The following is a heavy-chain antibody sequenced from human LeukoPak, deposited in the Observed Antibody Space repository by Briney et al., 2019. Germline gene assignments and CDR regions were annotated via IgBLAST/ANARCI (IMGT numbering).Heavy chain of an antibody. CDR3: ARASGYDFWSGTNAFDI. CDR2: INPSGGST. J-gene: IGHJ3*02. V-gene: IGHV1-46*01. CDR1: GYTFTSYY. D-gene: IGHD3-3*01. Sequence: ASVKVSCKASGYTFTSYYMHWVRQAPGQGLEWMGIINPSGGSTSYAQKFQGRVTMTRDTSTSTVYMELSSLRSEDTAVYYCARASGYDFWSGTNAFDIWGQGTMVTVSS.